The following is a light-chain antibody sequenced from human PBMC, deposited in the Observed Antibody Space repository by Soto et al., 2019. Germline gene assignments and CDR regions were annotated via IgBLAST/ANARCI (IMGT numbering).Light chain of an antibody. CDR1: SGDVGGYNY. J-gene: IGLJ1*01. V-gene: IGLV2-14*03. Sequence: QSVLTQPASMSGSPGQSITISCTGTSGDVGGYNYVSWYQQHPGKAPKLMIYEISNRPSGVSNRFSGSKSGNTASLTISGLQAEDEADYYCCSHASSSTLYVFGTGTKVTVL. CDR3: CSHASSSTLYV. CDR2: EIS.